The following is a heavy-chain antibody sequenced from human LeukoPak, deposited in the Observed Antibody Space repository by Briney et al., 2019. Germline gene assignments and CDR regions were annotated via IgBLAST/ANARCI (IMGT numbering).Heavy chain of an antibody. Sequence: ASVKVSCKASGCTFTSYGISWVRQAPGQGLEWMGWISAYNGNTNYAQKLQGRVTMTTDTSTSTAYMELRSLRSDDTAVYYCARSRSPPPGVGQIVVVITEFDYWGQGTLVTVSS. V-gene: IGHV1-18*01. J-gene: IGHJ4*02. CDR1: GCTFTSYG. CDR2: ISAYNGNT. D-gene: IGHD3-22*01. CDR3: ARSRSPPPGVGQIVVVITEFDY.